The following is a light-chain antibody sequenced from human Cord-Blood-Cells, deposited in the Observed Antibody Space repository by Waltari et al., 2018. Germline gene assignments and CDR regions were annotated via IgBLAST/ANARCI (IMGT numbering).Light chain of an antibody. J-gene: IGKJ4*01. CDR1: QSLGYSYGNTY. CDR2: KVS. V-gene: IGKV2-30*01. Sequence: DVVMTQSPLSLPVTLGQPASISCRSSQSLGYSYGNTYLNWFQQRPGQSPRRLIYKVSNRDSGVPDRFSGSGSGTDFTLKISRVEAEDVGVYYCMQGTHWRLTFGGGTKVEIK. CDR3: MQGTHWRLT.